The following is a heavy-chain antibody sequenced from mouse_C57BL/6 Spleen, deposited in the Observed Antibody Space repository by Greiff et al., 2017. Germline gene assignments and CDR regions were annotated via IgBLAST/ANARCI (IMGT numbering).Heavy chain of an antibody. CDR1: GYSFTDYN. CDR2: INPNYGTT. D-gene: IGHD2-2*01. CDR3: ARCRASTMVTRRGYYFDY. J-gene: IGHJ2*01. V-gene: IGHV1-39*01. Sequence: VQLQQSGPELVKPGASVKISCKASGYSFTDYNMNWVKQSNGKSLEWIGVINPNYGTTSYNQKFKGKATLTVDQSSSTAYMQLNSLTSEDSAVXYCARCRASTMVTRRGYYFDYWGQGTTLTVSS.